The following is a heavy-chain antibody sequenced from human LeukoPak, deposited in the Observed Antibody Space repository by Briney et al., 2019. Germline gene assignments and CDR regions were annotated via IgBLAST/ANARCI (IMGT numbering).Heavy chain of an antibody. V-gene: IGHV3-23*01. CDR2: LSRGGETR. CDR3: AKEQRIGHWSAGVCMEGYYFGY. J-gene: IGHJ4*02. D-gene: IGHD2-8*02. CDR1: GFPLNIFA. Sequence: GGSLRLSCTVSGFPLNIFAMNGVPQAPGQGLEWVSGLSRGGETRKYAHSAKGRFTVSRDPSKNTVFLQMNDLRPEDTGVYYCAKEQRIGHWSAGVCMEGYYFGYWGPGSLVTVSS.